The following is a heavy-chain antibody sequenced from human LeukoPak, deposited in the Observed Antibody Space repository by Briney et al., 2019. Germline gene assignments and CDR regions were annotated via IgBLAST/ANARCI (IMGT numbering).Heavy chain of an antibody. D-gene: IGHD2-2*01. Sequence: SVKVSCKASGGTFSSYAISWVRQAPGQGLEWMGGIIPIFGTANYAQKFQGRVTITADESTSTAYMELSSLRSEDTAVYYCARESGYCSSTSCYGYYYYMDVWDKGTTVTVSS. J-gene: IGHJ6*03. CDR3: ARESGYCSSTSCYGYYYYMDV. V-gene: IGHV1-69*13. CDR2: IIPIFGTA. CDR1: GGTFSSYA.